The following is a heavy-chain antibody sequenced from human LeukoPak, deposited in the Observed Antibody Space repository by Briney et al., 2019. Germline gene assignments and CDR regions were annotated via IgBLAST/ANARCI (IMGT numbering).Heavy chain of an antibody. D-gene: IGHD6-19*01. Sequence: GGSLRLSCTASGFTFSDHYMSWIRQAPGKGLEWVSYISKSDSLTYYAESVKGRFTISRDNANTSLYLQMNSLRAEDTAVYYCARWRGHGWRVNDNWGQGGLLTVSS. J-gene: IGHJ4*02. CDR2: ISKSDSLT. CDR3: ARWRGHGWRVNDN. V-gene: IGHV3-11*04. CDR1: GFTFSDHY.